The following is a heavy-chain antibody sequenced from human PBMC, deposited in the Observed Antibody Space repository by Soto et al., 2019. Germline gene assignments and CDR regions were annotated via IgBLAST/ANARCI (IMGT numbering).Heavy chain of an antibody. Sequence: GGSLRLSCAASGFTFSSYSMNWVRQAPGKGLEWVSYISSSSSTIYYADSVKGRFTISRDNAKNSLYLQMNSLRDEDTAVYYCERDCDFWSGLRGMDVWGQGTTVTVSS. CDR2: ISSSSSTI. CDR1: GFTFSSYS. D-gene: IGHD3-3*01. V-gene: IGHV3-48*02. CDR3: ERDCDFWSGLRGMDV. J-gene: IGHJ6*02.